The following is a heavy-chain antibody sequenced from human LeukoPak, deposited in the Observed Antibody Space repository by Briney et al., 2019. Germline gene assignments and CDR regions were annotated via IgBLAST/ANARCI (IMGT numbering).Heavy chain of an antibody. D-gene: IGHD1-1*01. CDR3: ARAAQNWNNAPYFDF. V-gene: IGHV4-31*03. CDR2: IYSSGTT. CDR1: GGSVSSGDYY. Sequence: SQTLSLTCTVSGGSVSSGDYYWSWISQHPGKGLEWIGYIYSSGTTYYNPSLKSRLTISVDTSKNQFSLKLSSVTAADTAVYYCARAAQNWNNAPYFDFWGQETLVTVSS. J-gene: IGHJ4*02.